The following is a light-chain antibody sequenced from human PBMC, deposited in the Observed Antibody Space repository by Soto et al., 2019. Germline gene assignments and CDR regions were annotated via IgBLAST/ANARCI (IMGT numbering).Light chain of an antibody. CDR3: QQRNSYPVT. Sequence: DIQMTQSPSTLSGSVGDRVTITCRASQTISSWLAWYQQKPGKAPKLLIYKASTLKSGVPSRFSGSGSGTEFTLTISSLQPDDFATYYCQQRNSYPVTFGGGTKVDIK. J-gene: IGKJ4*01. CDR2: KAS. V-gene: IGKV1-5*03. CDR1: QTISSW.